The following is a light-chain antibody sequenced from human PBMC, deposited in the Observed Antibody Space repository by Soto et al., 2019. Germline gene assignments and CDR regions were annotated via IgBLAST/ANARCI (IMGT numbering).Light chain of an antibody. Sequence: DIQLTQSPSFLSASVGARVTITCRASQGIRHNLAWYQQKPGKAPSLPMYGASTLHSGVPARFSGSGSGTEFTLTISSLQPEDVAIYFCQQVYGHPPAFGPGTRLDIK. V-gene: IGKV1-9*01. CDR2: GAS. J-gene: IGKJ5*01. CDR1: QGIRHN. CDR3: QQVYGHPPA.